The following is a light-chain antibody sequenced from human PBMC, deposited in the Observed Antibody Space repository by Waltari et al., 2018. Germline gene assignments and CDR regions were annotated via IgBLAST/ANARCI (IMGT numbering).Light chain of an antibody. V-gene: IGLV3-25*03. CDR1: ALPKQY. J-gene: IGLJ3*02. CDR3: QSADSSGTLWV. Sequence: SYELTPPPSVSVSPGQTARITCSGDALPKQYAYWYQQKPGQAPVLGVYKDSERPSGIPGRFSGSSSGTTVTLTISGVQAEDEAVYFCQSADSSGTLWVFGGGTKLTVL. CDR2: KDS.